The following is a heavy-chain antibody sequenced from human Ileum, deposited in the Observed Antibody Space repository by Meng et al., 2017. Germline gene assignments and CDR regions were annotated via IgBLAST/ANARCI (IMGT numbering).Heavy chain of an antibody. CDR3: SGASSSSYLGY. D-gene: IGHD6-13*01. Sequence: QVQLVQSGAEVKKPGASVKVSCKTSGYTFTDYYIKWLRQAPGQGLEWMGRINPKSGIRHYAQKFQGGVTMTSDTSTSTAYMEVSGLTSDDTAVYYCSGASSSSYLGYWGQGTLVTVSS. CDR1: GYTFTDYY. V-gene: IGHV1-2*06. J-gene: IGHJ4*02. CDR2: INPKSGIR.